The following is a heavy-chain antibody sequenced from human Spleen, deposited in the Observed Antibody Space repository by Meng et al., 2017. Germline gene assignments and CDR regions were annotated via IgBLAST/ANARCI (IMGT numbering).Heavy chain of an antibody. CDR3: ARGPTTMAHDFDY. CDR2: INHSGST. Sequence: VRLQRSGAGLLTPSGTLSLTCAVYGGSFSGYYWSWIRQPPGKGLEWIGEINHSGSTNYNPSLKSRVTISVDTSKNQFSLKLSSVTAADSAVYYCARGPTTMAHDFDYWGQGTLVTVSS. CDR1: GGSFSGYY. D-gene: IGHD4-11*01. V-gene: IGHV4-34*01. J-gene: IGHJ4*02.